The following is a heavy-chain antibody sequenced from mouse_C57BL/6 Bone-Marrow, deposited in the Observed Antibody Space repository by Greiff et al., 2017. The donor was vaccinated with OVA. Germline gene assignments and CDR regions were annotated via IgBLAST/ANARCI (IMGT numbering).Heavy chain of an antibody. Sequence: QVQLQQPGAELVRPGSSVKLSCKASGYTFTSYWMHWVKQRPIQGLEWIGNIDPSDSETHYNQQFKDKATLTVYKSSSTAYMQLSSLTSEDSAVYYCARRDDYGLSYWYFDVWGTGTTVTVSS. CDR1: GYTFTSYW. D-gene: IGHD2-4*01. J-gene: IGHJ1*03. V-gene: IGHV1-52*01. CDR3: ARRDDYGLSYWYFDV. CDR2: IDPSDSET.